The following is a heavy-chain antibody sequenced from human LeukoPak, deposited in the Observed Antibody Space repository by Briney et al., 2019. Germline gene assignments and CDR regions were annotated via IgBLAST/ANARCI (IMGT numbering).Heavy chain of an antibody. CDR3: ATNRVGTYDRPFDI. V-gene: IGHV4-59*08. D-gene: IGHD1-26*01. CDR2: IHYTGTT. CDR1: GGSISPFY. J-gene: IGHJ3*02. Sequence: SETLSLTCNVSGGSISPFYWSWIRQTPGKGLEWIGDIHYTGTTKYNPSVKSRVTISIDTSKNQFSLELSSVTATDTAVYFCATNRVGTYDRPFDIWGQGTMVTVSS.